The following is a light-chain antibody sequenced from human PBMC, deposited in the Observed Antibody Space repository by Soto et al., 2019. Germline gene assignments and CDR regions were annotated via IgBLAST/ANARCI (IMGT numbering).Light chain of an antibody. J-gene: IGKJ1*01. CDR3: QQYNNWPP. V-gene: IGKV3-15*01. Sequence: EIVMTQSPATLSVSPGERATLSCRASQSVSSNLAWYQQKPGQAPRLLIYGASTRATGIPARFSGSGSGTEFTLTISSLQSEDFAVYYFQQYNNWPPFGQGTKVEIK. CDR1: QSVSSN. CDR2: GAS.